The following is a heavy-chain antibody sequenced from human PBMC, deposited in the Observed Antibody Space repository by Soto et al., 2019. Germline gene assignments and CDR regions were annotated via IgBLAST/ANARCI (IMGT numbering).Heavy chain of an antibody. V-gene: IGHV1-18*04. CDR3: AREGANSGKSITIFGVVHFDS. Sequence: ASVKVSCKASGYTFTSYGISWVRQAPGQGLEWMGWISAYNGNTNYAQKLQGRVTMTTATSTSTAYMELRSLRSDDTDVYYCAREGANSGKSITIFGVVHFDSWGQGTLVTVSS. CDR2: ISAYNGNT. D-gene: IGHD3-3*01. CDR1: GYTFTSYG. J-gene: IGHJ4*02.